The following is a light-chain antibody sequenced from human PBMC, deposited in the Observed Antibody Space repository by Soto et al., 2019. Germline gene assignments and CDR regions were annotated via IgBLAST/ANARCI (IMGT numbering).Light chain of an antibody. Sequence: DIQMTQSPSTLSASVGDRVTITCRASQSISHFLAWYQQKPGKVPKLLIYDASNLGSGVPDRFSGSGSGTDFTLTISSLQAEDVAVYYCQQYYSTPTFGQGTRLEIK. CDR1: QSISHF. CDR3: QQYYSTPT. J-gene: IGKJ5*01. V-gene: IGKV1-5*01. CDR2: DAS.